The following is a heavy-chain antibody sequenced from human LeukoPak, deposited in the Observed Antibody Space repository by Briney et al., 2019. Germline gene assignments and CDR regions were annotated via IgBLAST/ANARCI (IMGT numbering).Heavy chain of an antibody. Sequence: QPGGSLRLSCTASGFTFSSYWMHWVRQAPGKGLVWVSRINPDGSNTVYADSVHGRFTISRDNAKNTLYLQMNSLRAEDTAVYYCAKDRGDGYNYDGFEIWGQGTMVTVSS. CDR3: AKDRGDGYNYDGFEI. CDR1: GFTFSSYW. V-gene: IGHV3-74*01. D-gene: IGHD5-24*01. J-gene: IGHJ3*02. CDR2: INPDGSNT.